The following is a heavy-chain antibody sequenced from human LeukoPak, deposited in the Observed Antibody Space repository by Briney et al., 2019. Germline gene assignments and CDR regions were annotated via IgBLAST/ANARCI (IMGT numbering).Heavy chain of an antibody. Sequence: GGSLRLSCAASGFTFSSYAMSWVRQAPGQGLEWVSAISGSGGSTHYADSVKGRFTISRDNSKNTLYLQMNSLRAEDTAVYYCAKGLWFGELDYWGQGTLVTVSS. CDR3: AKGLWFGELDY. CDR2: ISGSGGST. V-gene: IGHV3-23*01. CDR1: GFTFSSYA. D-gene: IGHD3-10*01. J-gene: IGHJ4*02.